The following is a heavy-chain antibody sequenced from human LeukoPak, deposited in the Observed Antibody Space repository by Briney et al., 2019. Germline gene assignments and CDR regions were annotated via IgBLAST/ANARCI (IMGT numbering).Heavy chain of an antibody. CDR1: GFTFSSYW. CDR3: TRRVSATRWFDP. J-gene: IGHJ5*02. CDR2: INSDGSTT. V-gene: IGHV3-74*01. Sequence: GGSLRLSCAASGFTFSSYWMHWVRQPPGKGLVWVSRINSDGSTTNYADSVKGRFTISRDDAENTLYLQMNSLRVEDTAVYYCTRRVSATRWFDPWGQGTLVTVSS. D-gene: IGHD2-15*01.